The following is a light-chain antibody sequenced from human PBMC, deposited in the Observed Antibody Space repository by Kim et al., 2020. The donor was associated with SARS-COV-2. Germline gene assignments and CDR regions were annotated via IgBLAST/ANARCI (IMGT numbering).Light chain of an antibody. J-gene: IGKJ1*01. CDR2: WAS. CDR1: QSVLYSSKNKNY. V-gene: IGKV4-1*01. CDR3: QQYYSTPWT. Sequence: DIVMTQSPDSLAVSLGERATINCKSSQSVLYSSKNKNYLAWYQQKPGQPPNLLIYWASTRESGVPDRFSGSGSGTDFTLTISSMQAEDVAVYYCQQYYSTPWTFGQGTKVDIK.